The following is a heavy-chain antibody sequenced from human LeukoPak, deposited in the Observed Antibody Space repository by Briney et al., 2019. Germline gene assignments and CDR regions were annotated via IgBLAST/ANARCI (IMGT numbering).Heavy chain of an antibody. CDR1: SGSIGSFY. Sequence: SETLSLTCTVSSGSIGSFYWSWIRLPPRKGLEWIGYIYYTGATYYNPSLKSRVTISLDTSKNQFSLKLSSVTAADAAVYYCARAGYSYGTGYYFDYWGQGALVTVSS. CDR3: ARAGYSYGTGYYFDY. J-gene: IGHJ4*02. D-gene: IGHD5-18*01. V-gene: IGHV4-59*01. CDR2: IYYTGAT.